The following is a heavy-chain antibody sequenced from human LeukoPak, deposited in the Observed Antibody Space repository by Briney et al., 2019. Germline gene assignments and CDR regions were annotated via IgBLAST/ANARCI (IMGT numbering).Heavy chain of an antibody. CDR3: ASYGVPGHKWFDP. D-gene: IGHD4-17*01. CDR2: IYYRGTT. V-gene: IGHV4-59*01. J-gene: IGHJ5*02. Sequence: SETLSLTCTVSGGSISSYYWNWIRQPPRQGQELIGYIYYRGTTYYTPSLKSRVNIAVDTYKNQFSLDLTSVTPADTGIYYCASYGVPGHKWFDPWGPGTMVTVS. CDR1: GGSISSYY.